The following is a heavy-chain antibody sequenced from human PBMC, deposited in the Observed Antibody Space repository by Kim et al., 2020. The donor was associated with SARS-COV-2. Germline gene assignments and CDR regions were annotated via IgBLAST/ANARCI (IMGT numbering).Heavy chain of an antibody. V-gene: IGHV4-39*01. CDR1: GGSISSSSYY. D-gene: IGHD4-17*01. J-gene: IGHJ5*02. Sequence: SETLSLTCTVSGGSISSSSYYWGWIRQPPGKGLEWIGSIYYSGSTYYNPSLKSRVTISVDTSKNQFSLKLSSVTAADTAVYYCARHTKTTGSHNWFDPWGQGTLVTVSS. CDR3: ARHTKTTGSHNWFDP. CDR2: IYYSGST.